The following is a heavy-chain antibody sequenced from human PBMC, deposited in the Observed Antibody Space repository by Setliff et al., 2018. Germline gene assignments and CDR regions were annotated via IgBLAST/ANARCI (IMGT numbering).Heavy chain of an antibody. CDR2: MNSDGNSI. Sequence: GGSLRLSCAASGFTFNSYPLHWVRQTPGKGLVCVSRMNSDGNSIFYADSVKGRFTISRDNAKNTLYLQMNSLEAEDTAVYYCARDSKRDYNFWSGQGDYWGQGTLVTVSS. J-gene: IGHJ4*02. D-gene: IGHD3-3*01. CDR3: ARDSKRDYNFWSGQGDY. CDR1: GFTFNSYP. V-gene: IGHV3-74*01.